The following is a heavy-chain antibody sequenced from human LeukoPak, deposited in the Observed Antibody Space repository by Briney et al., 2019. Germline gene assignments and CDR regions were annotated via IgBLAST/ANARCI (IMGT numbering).Heavy chain of an antibody. CDR2: ISSSSSYI. CDR1: GFTFSSYS. D-gene: IGHD1-26*01. J-gene: IGHJ3*02. CDR3: ARGGKWEQTNDAFDI. V-gene: IGHV3-21*01. Sequence: GGSLRLSCAASGFTFSSYSVNWVRQAPGKGLEWVSSISSSSSYIYYADSVKGRFTFSRDNAKNSLYLQMNSLRAEDTAVYYCARGGKWEQTNDAFDIWGQGTMVTVSS.